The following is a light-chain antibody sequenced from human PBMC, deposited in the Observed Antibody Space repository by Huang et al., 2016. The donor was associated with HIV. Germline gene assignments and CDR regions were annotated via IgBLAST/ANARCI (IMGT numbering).Light chain of an antibody. J-gene: IGKJ2*03. Sequence: DIQMTQSPSSLSASVGDRVTITCRASQSINNHLNWYQQRPGKAPNLLIFGASSLQSGVPSRFSGSGSGTVFTLTISSLQPEDFATYYCQQTSNAPMFSLGQGTELEIK. CDR3: QQTSNAPMFS. V-gene: IGKV1-39*01. CDR1: QSINNH. CDR2: GAS.